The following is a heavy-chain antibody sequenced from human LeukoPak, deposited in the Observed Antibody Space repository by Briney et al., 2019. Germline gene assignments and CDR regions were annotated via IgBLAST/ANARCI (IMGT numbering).Heavy chain of an antibody. CDR3: ARDFFRTVTTSAFDI. CDR1: GGTFSSYA. J-gene: IGHJ3*02. CDR2: INAGNGNT. Sequence: SVKVSCKASGGTFSSYAISWVRQAPGQRLEWMGWINAGNGNTKYSQKFQGRVTITRDTSASTAYMELSSLRSEDTAVYYCARDFFRTVTTSAFDIWGQGTMVTVSS. V-gene: IGHV1-3*01. D-gene: IGHD4-17*01.